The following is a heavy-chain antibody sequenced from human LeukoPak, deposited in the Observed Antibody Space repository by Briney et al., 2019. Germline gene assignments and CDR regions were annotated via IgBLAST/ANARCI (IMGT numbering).Heavy chain of an antibody. CDR2: IYSGGST. CDR1: GFTVSSNY. J-gene: IGHJ4*02. V-gene: IGHV3-66*01. D-gene: IGHD4-17*01. Sequence: GGSLRLSCAASGFTVSSNYMSWVRQAPGKGLEWVSVIYSGGSTYYADSVKGRFTISRDNSKNTLYLQMNSLRAEDTAVYYCASVHPVYGDLAHFDYWGQGTLVTVSS. CDR3: ASVHPVYGDLAHFDY.